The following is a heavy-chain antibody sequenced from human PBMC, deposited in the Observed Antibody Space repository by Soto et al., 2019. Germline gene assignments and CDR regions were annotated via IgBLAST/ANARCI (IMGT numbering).Heavy chain of an antibody. CDR3: ARASVGPPGGGSWIMPFDF. J-gene: IGHJ4*02. D-gene: IGHD2-15*01. CDR2: IFPGGST. CDR1: GGSISNYY. V-gene: IGHV4-4*07. Sequence: SETLSLTCSVSGGSISNYYWSWIRQPAEKGLEWIGRIFPGGSTNYNPSLKSRVTMSVDTSKNHFSLRLTSVTAADTAVYYCARASVGPPGGGSWIMPFDFWGQGTRVTVSS.